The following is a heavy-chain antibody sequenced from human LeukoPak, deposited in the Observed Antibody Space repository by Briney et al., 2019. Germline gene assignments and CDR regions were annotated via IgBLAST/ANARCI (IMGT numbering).Heavy chain of an antibody. Sequence: ASVKVSCKASGGTFSSYAISWVRQAPGQGLEWMGGIIPIFGTANYAQKFQGRVTITTDESTSTAYMELSSLRSEDTAVYYCARGRIAPGYRRSYYYYYMDVWGKGTTVTVSS. D-gene: IGHD6-13*01. CDR3: ARGRIAPGYRRSYYYYYMDV. CDR1: GGTFSSYA. V-gene: IGHV1-69*05. CDR2: IIPIFGTA. J-gene: IGHJ6*03.